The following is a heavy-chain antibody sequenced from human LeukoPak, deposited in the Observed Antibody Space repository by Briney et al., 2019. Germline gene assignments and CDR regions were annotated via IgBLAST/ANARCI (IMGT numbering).Heavy chain of an antibody. CDR3: ARRGRWLHLDAFDI. Sequence: PSETLSLTCVVYGGSFSDYYWSWIRQPPGKGLEWIGEINHSGSTNYNPSLKSRVTISVDTSKNQFSLKLNSVTAADTAVYYCARRGRWLHLDAFDIWGQGTMVTVSS. CDR2: INHSGST. V-gene: IGHV4-34*01. D-gene: IGHD5-24*01. CDR1: GGSFSDYY. J-gene: IGHJ3*02.